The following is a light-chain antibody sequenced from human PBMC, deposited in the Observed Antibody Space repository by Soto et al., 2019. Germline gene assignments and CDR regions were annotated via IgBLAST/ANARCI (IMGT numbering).Light chain of an antibody. J-gene: IGLJ1*01. V-gene: IGLV2-23*02. CDR1: SSVVGSYNL. Sequence: LTQPASVSGSPGQSITISCTGTSSVVGSYNLVSWYQQHPGKAPELMIYEVSERPSGVSNRFSGSKSGNTASLTISGLQAEDEADYYCCSYAGSSPYVFGTGTKVTVL. CDR2: EVS. CDR3: CSYAGSSPYV.